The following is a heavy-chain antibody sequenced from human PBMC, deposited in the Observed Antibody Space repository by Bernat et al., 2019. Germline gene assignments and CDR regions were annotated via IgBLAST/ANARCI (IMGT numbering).Heavy chain of an antibody. CDR1: GFTFSSYA. Sequence: EVQLLESGGGLVQPGGSLRLSCAASGFTFSSYAMSWVRQAPGKGLEWVSAISGSGGSTYYADSVKGRFTISRDNAKNSLYLQMNSLRAEDTAVYYCARDRDSSGWRGGGMDVWGQGTTVTVSS. J-gene: IGHJ6*02. V-gene: IGHV3-23*01. CDR3: ARDRDSSGWRGGGMDV. CDR2: ISGSGGST. D-gene: IGHD6-19*01.